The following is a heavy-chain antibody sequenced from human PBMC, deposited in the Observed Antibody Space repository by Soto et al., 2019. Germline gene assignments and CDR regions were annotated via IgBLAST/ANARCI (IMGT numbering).Heavy chain of an antibody. V-gene: IGHV6-1*01. D-gene: IGHD3-3*01. J-gene: IGHJ6*02. CDR2: TYYRSKWYN. Sequence: SQTLSLTCAISGDSVSSNSAAWNWIRQSPSRGLEWLGRTYYRSKWYNDYAVSVKSRITINPDTSKNQFSLQLNSVTPEDTAVYYCARDRTYYDFWSGYYTVYYYGMDVWGQGTTVTVSS. CDR1: GDSVSSNSAA. CDR3: ARDRTYYDFWSGYYTVYYYGMDV.